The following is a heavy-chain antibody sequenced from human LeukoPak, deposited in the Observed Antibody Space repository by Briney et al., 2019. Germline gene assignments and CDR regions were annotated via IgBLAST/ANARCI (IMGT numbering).Heavy chain of an antibody. V-gene: IGHV3-7*03. J-gene: IGHJ2*01. CDR1: GFTFSTYW. Sequence: GGSLRLSCAASGFTFSTYWMNWVRQAPGKGLEWVSNIKQDGSEKYYVDSVKCRFTLSSDSAKNSLYLQMNSLRAEDTAVYYCARAEWSNWYFDLWGRGTLVTVSS. CDR2: IKQDGSEK. CDR3: ARAEWSNWYFDL. D-gene: IGHD3-3*01.